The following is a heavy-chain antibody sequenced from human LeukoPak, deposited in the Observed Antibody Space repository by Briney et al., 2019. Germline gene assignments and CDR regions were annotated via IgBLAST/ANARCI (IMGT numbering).Heavy chain of an antibody. J-gene: IGHJ4*02. CDR3: AWGYYGDTGYNVDY. Sequence: SETLSLTCPVSGVSIRSGGYYWGWIRQHPGKGLEWIGYIYYSGSTYHNPSLKSRVTISVDTSKNQFSLKLSSVTAADTAVYYCAWGYYGDTGYNVDYWGQGTLVTVSS. V-gene: IGHV4-31*03. D-gene: IGHD4-17*01. CDR2: IYYSGST. CDR1: GVSIRSGGYY.